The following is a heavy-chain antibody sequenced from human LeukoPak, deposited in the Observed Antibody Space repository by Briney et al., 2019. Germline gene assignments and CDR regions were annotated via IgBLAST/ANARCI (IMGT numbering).Heavy chain of an antibody. J-gene: IGHJ4*02. Sequence: GGSLRLSCAASGFTFSSYAMHWVRQAPGKGLEWVAVISYDGSNKYYADSVKGRFTISRDNSKNTLYLQMNSLRAEDTAVYYCATGELRLGELSLFGWLLGWGQGTLVTVSS. CDR1: GFTFSSYA. CDR2: ISYDGSNK. V-gene: IGHV3-30-3*01. D-gene: IGHD3-16*02. CDR3: ATGELRLGELSLFGWLLG.